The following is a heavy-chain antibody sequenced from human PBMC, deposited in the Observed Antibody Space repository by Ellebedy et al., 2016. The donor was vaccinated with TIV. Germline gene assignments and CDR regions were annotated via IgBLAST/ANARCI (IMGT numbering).Heavy chain of an antibody. V-gene: IGHV1-69*06. D-gene: IGHD1-14*01. CDR1: GGTFSSYA. CDR2: IFPIFGTA. J-gene: IGHJ4*02. Sequence: SVKVSCXASGGTFSSYAISWVRQAPGQGLEWMGGIFPIFGTANYAQKFQGRVTITADKSTSTAYMELSSLRSEDTAVYYCARAPGPLPPYYFDYWGQGTLVTVSS. CDR3: ARAPGPLPPYYFDY.